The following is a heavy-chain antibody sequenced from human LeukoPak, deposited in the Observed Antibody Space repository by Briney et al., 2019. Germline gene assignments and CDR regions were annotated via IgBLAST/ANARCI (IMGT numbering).Heavy chain of an antibody. D-gene: IGHD5-18*01. CDR3: AKEMAPEGYSYGYDY. CDR1: GFTFSSYA. V-gene: IGHV3-23*01. J-gene: IGHJ4*02. Sequence: PGGSLRLSCAASGFTFSSYAMSWVRQAPGKGLEGVSAISGSGGSTYYADSVKGRFTISRDNSKNTLYLQMNSLRADDTAVYYCAKEMAPEGYSYGYDYWGQGTLVTVSS. CDR2: ISGSGGST.